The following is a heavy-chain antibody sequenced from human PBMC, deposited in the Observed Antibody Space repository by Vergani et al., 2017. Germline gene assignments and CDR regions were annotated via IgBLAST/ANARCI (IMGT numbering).Heavy chain of an antibody. J-gene: IGHJ6*02. CDR3: AKLRTAMAPYYYYGMDV. CDR1: GFTFSSYA. V-gene: IGHV3-23*01. D-gene: IGHD5-18*01. CDR2: ISGSGGST. Sequence: EVQLLESGGGLVQPGGSLRLSCAASGFTFSSYAMSWVRQAPGKGLEWVSAISGSGGSTYYADSVKGRFTIPRDNSKNTLYLQINSLRAEDTAVYYCAKLRTAMAPYYYYGMDVWGQGTTVTVSS.